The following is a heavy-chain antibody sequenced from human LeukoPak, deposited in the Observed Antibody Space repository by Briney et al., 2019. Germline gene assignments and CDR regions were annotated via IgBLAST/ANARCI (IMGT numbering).Heavy chain of an antibody. D-gene: IGHD3-10*02. CDR1: GGSMSSYY. J-gene: IGHJ4*02. CDR3: ARDYGRGLHGGGFDY. Sequence: SETLSLTCTVSGGSMSSYYWSWIRQPPGKGLEWIGYIYYSGSTNYNPSLKSRVTISVDTSKNQFSLKLSSVTAADTAVYYCARDYGRGLHGGGFDYWGQGTLVTASS. V-gene: IGHV4-59*12. CDR2: IYYSGST.